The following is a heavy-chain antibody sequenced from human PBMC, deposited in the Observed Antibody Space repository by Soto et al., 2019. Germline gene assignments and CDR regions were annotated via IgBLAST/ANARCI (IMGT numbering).Heavy chain of an antibody. Sequence: GGSLRLSCAASGFTFSFYWMNWVRQAPGKGLEWVANINQAGNADNLLDSVKGRFTISRDNAKNSLFLQMNSLRVDDTAVYSCARTGGGHHDFLDYWDQGALVTVCS. J-gene: IGHJ4*02. CDR1: GFTFSFYW. D-gene: IGHD1-1*01. CDR2: INQAGNAD. V-gene: IGHV3-7*01. CDR3: ARTGGGHHDFLDY.